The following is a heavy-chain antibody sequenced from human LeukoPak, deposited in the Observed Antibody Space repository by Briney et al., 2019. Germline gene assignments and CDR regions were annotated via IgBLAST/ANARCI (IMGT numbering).Heavy chain of an antibody. CDR2: ISSEGNNQ. J-gene: IGHJ6*02. D-gene: IGHD3-3*01. Sequence: PGGSLRLSCAASGFIFSDYPMHWVRQAPGKGLEWVAVISSEGNNQYYAASVKGRFTIFRDTSKNTLYLQMSSLRAEDTAVYYCARDWNPYDFWSGFAREMDVWGQGTTVTVSS. CDR3: ARDWNPYDFWSGFAREMDV. V-gene: IGHV3-30-3*01. CDR1: GFIFSDYP.